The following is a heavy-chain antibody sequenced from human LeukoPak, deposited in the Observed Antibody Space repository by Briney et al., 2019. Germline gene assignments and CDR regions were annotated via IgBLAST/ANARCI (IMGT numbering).Heavy chain of an antibody. CDR2: IYHTGST. V-gene: IGHV4-59*02. J-gene: IGHJ4*02. D-gene: IGHD6-19*01. CDR1: GGSVSDYY. Sequence: TSETLSLTCTLFGGSVSDYYCSSIRQSPGKGREWIGYIYHTGSTSYSPSLKSRVTISADTSQNQFSLKLSSVTAADTAVYYCARVRGSKGQWLVPLDYWGQGTLVTVSS. CDR3: ARVRGSKGQWLVPLDY.